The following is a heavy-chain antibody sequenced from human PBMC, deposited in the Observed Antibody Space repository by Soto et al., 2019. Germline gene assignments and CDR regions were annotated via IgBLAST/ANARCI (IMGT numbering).Heavy chain of an antibody. CDR3: ARDLPRGYSYITYYGMDV. D-gene: IGHD5-18*01. V-gene: IGHV3-33*01. CDR2: IWYDGSNK. J-gene: IGHJ6*02. Sequence: PGGSLRLSCAASGFTFSSYGMHWVRQAPGKGLEWVAVIWYDGSNKYYADSVKGRFTISRDNSKNTLYLQMNSLRAEDTAVYYCARDLPRGYSYITYYGMDVWGQGTTVTVSS. CDR1: GFTFSSYG.